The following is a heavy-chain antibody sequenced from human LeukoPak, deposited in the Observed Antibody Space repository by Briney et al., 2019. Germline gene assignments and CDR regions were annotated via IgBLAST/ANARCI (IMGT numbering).Heavy chain of an antibody. D-gene: IGHD3-9*01. J-gene: IGHJ4*02. CDR2: INSDGSST. CDR1: GFTFSSYW. V-gene: IGHV3-74*01. Sequence: GVSLRLSCAASGFTFSSYWMHWVRQAPGKGLVWVSRINSDGSSTSYADSVKGRFTISRDNAKNTLYLQMNSLRAEDTAVYYCARGWDILTGYPFDYWGQGTLVTVSS. CDR3: ARGWDILTGYPFDY.